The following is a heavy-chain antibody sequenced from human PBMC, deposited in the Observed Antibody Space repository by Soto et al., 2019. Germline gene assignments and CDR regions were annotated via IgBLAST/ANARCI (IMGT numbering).Heavy chain of an antibody. Sequence: QVQLVQSGAEVKKPGTSVKVSCKASGYTFTSNGISWVRQAPGQGLEWMGWISTYNGNTNYAQKLQGRVTMTRDTSTSIAYLELRDLRADDTAVYYCARDGYGDYGYWGQGSLVTVSS. CDR3: ARDGYGDYGY. D-gene: IGHD4-17*01. CDR2: ISTYNGNT. CDR1: GYTFTSNG. J-gene: IGHJ4*02. V-gene: IGHV1-18*01.